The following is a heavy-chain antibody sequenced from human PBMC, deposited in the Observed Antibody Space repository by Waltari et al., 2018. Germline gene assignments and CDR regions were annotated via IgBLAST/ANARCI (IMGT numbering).Heavy chain of an antibody. CDR2: ISNDGNTK. Sequence: QVQLVESGGSVVQPGKSLTLACEASGFTFSRYGMHWVRQAPGKGLGWVAVISNDGNTKHYSESVRGRFIISRDNSKNTLHLEMNSLRGEDTAIYFCGKDLLSVVMAVENWGQGTLVTVSS. V-gene: IGHV3-30*18. CDR1: GFTFSRYG. D-gene: IGHD3-22*01. J-gene: IGHJ4*02. CDR3: GKDLLSVVMAVEN.